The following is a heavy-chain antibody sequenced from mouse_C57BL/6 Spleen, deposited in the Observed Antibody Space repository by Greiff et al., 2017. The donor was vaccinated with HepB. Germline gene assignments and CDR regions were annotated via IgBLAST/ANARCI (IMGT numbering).Heavy chain of an antibody. CDR1: GFNIKDYY. Sequence: EVQLQQSGAELVKPGASVKLSCTASGFNIKDYYMHWVKQRTEQGLEWIGRIDPEDGETKYAPKFQGKATIPADTSSNTAYLQLSSLTSEDTAVYYCARLDGSSLYYYAMDYWGQGTSVTVSS. D-gene: IGHD1-1*01. J-gene: IGHJ4*01. CDR3: ARLDGSSLYYYAMDY. V-gene: IGHV14-2*01. CDR2: IDPEDGET.